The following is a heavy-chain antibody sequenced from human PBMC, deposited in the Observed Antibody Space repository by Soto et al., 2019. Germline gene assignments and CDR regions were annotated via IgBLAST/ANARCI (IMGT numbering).Heavy chain of an antibody. D-gene: IGHD2-15*01. Sequence: GGSMRLSCAAYGFTFSSYAMTWVRQAPGKGLEWVSSISFSDGGTYYADSVKGRLTISRDNSKNTLFLQMNSLRVEDTAVYYCVKDDRILGRRYFDLWGRGTLVTVSS. J-gene: IGHJ2*01. CDR2: ISFSDGGT. CDR3: VKDDRILGRRYFDL. CDR1: GFTFSSYA. V-gene: IGHV3-23*01.